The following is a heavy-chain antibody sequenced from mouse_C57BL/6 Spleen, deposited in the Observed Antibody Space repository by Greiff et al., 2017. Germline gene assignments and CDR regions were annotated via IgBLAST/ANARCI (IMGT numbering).Heavy chain of an antibody. CDR1: GFTFSDYG. V-gene: IGHV5-17*01. J-gene: IGHJ3*01. D-gene: IGHD1-1*01. CDR3: AVGYYGSSSWFAY. Sequence: EVHLVESGGGLVKPGGSLKLSCAASGFTFSDYGMHWVRQAPEKGLEWVAYISSGSSTIYYADTVKGRFTISRDNAKNTLFLQMTSLRSEDTAMDYCAVGYYGSSSWFAYWGQGTLVTVSA. CDR2: ISSGSSTI.